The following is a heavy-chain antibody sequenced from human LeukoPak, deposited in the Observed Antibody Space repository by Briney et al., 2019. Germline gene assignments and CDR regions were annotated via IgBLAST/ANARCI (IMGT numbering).Heavy chain of an antibody. J-gene: IGHJ4*02. D-gene: IGHD6-19*01. CDR1: GFTFSSHG. Sequence: PGGSLRLSCAASGFTFSSHGMSWVRQGPGKGLEWGSGISGSGGDTYYADSVKGRFTISRDNAKNSLSLQMNSLRAEDTAVYYCARELGKYRRILGRDAQWLAVSGFDNWGQGILVTVSS. V-gene: IGHV3-21*01. CDR3: ARELGKYRRILGRDAQWLAVSGFDN. CDR2: ISGSGGDT.